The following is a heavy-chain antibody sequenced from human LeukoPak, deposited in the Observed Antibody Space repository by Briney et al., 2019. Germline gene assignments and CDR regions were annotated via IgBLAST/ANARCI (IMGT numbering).Heavy chain of an antibody. Sequence: PGGSLRLSCAASGFTFSSYEMNWVRQAPGKGLEWVSCITSGSSTIYYADSVKGRFTISGDNAKNSLYLQMNSLRAEDTAVYYCARSTTVNFFGMDVWGQGTTVTVSS. D-gene: IGHD4-17*01. CDR1: GFTFSSYE. J-gene: IGHJ6*02. CDR3: ARSTTVNFFGMDV. V-gene: IGHV3-48*03. CDR2: ITSGSSTI.